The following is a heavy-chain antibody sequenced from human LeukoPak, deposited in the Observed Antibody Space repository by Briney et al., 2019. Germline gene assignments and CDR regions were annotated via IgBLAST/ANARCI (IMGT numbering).Heavy chain of an antibody. Sequence: KPSETLSLTCTLSGGSISSSSYYWGWIRQPPGKGLEWIGSIYYSGSTYYNPSLKSRVTISVDTSKNQFSLKLSSVTAADTAVYYCASPLGYCSGGSCYWNWRQGTLVTVSS. CDR2: IYYSGST. J-gene: IGHJ4*02. D-gene: IGHD2-15*01. CDR3: ASPLGYCSGGSCYWN. CDR1: GGSISSSSYY. V-gene: IGHV4-39*01.